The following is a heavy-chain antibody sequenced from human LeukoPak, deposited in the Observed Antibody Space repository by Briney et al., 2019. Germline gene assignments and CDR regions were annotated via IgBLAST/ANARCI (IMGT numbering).Heavy chain of an antibody. Sequence: GGSLRLSCAASGFTFSSYEMNWVRQAPGKGLEWVSYISSSGNTIYYADSVKGRFTISRDNAKNSLYLQMNSLRADDTAVYYCARTNHTYRALDYCGQGPLVTVSS. CDR1: GFTFSSYE. CDR3: ARTNHTYRALDY. CDR2: ISSSGNTI. V-gene: IGHV3-48*03. J-gene: IGHJ4*02. D-gene: IGHD5-18*01.